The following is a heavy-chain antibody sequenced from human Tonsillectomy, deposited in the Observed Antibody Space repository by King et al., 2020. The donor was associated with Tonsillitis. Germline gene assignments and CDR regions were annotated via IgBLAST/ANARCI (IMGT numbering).Heavy chain of an antibody. D-gene: IGHD3-10*01. V-gene: IGHV3-13*01. Sequence: EVQLVESGGGLVQPGGSLRLSCAASGFTLSSYDIHWVRQATGKGLEWVSAIDYAGDTYYPDSVKGRFTISRDNAKNSLYLHMNSLRAGDTAVYYCARGGITTTTVAFDIWGQGTVVTVSS. J-gene: IGHJ3*02. CDR2: IDYAGDT. CDR3: ARGGITTTTVAFDI. CDR1: GFTLSSYD.